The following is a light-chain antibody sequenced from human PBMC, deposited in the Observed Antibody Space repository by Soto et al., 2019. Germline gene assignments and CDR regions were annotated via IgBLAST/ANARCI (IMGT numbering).Light chain of an antibody. V-gene: IGKV3-20*01. CDR3: QQYGSSPYT. CDR1: QSVSSNY. CDR2: GAS. Sequence: EIVLTQSPGTLPLSPGERATLSCRASQSVSSNYLAWYQQKSGQAPRLLIYGASNRAAGIPDRFSGSGSGTDFTLTISGLEPEDFAVYYCQQYGSSPYTFGQGTKLEIK. J-gene: IGKJ2*01.